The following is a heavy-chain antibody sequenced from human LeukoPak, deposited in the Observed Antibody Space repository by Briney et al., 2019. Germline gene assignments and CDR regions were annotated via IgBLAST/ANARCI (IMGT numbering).Heavy chain of an antibody. V-gene: IGHV6-1*01. Sequence: SQTLSLPCAISGDSVSSNLATWNRIKQSPSRGLEWLGRTYYRSKWYDDYAGSVKSRLTINPDTSKNQLSLQLNFVTPEDTAVYFCARALGGVFDYWGQGTMVSVSS. CDR3: ARALGGVFDY. CDR2: TYYRSKWYD. J-gene: IGHJ4*02. D-gene: IGHD2-15*01. CDR1: GDSVSSNLAT.